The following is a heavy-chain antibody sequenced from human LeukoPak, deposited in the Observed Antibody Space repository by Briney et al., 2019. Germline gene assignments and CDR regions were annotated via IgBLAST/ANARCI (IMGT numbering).Heavy chain of an antibody. CDR2: VYPGDSDT. V-gene: IGHV5-51*01. CDR1: GYSFANHW. J-gene: IGHJ4*02. D-gene: IGHD3-10*01. Sequence: GESLKISCKGSGYSFANHWIGWVRQMPGKGLEWMGVVYPGDSDTRYSPSFQGQVTMSADKSISTAYLQWSSLKASDTAMYFCARHLSSGSGNYHFDYWGQGTLVTVSS. CDR3: ARHLSSGSGNYHFDY.